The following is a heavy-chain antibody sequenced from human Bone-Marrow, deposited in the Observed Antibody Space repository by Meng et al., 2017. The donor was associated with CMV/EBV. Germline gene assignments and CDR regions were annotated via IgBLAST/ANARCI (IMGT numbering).Heavy chain of an antibody. CDR1: GCTFSSYA. V-gene: IGHV1-69*10. Sequence: SVKVSCKASGCTFSSYAISWVRQAPGQGLEWMGGIIPILGIANYAQKFQGRVTITADKSTSTAYMELSSLRSEDTAVYYCASEVLNCSSTSCYPWFDPWGQGTLVTVSS. J-gene: IGHJ5*01. CDR2: IIPILGIA. D-gene: IGHD2-2*01. CDR3: ASEVLNCSSTSCYPWFDP.